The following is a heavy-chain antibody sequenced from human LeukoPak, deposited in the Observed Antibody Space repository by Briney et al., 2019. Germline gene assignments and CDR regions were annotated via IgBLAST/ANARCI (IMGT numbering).Heavy chain of an antibody. D-gene: IGHD6-13*01. Sequence: SETPSLTCTVSGGSITNYFWSWIRQPPGKGLEWIGYIYSSGSTNYNPSLKSRVTISIDTSKNQFSLRLSSVTAADTAIYYCARYSSSVLAAGGTSRWFDPWGQGTLVTVSS. V-gene: IGHV4-59*08. CDR2: IYSSGST. CDR1: GGSITNYF. CDR3: ARYSSSVLAAGGTSRWFDP. J-gene: IGHJ5*02.